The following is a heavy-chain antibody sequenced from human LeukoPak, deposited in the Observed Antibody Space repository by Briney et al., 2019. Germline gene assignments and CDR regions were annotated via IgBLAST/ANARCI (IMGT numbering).Heavy chain of an antibody. CDR2: ISYDGSNK. CDR3: AKDAKWELQYYFDY. CDR1: GFTFSSYG. Sequence: GGSLRLSCAASGFTFSSYGMHWVRQAPGKGLEWVAVISYDGSNKYYADSVKGRFTISRDNSKNTLYLQMNGLRAEDTAVYYCAKDAKWELQYYFDYWGQGTLVTVSS. V-gene: IGHV3-30*18. J-gene: IGHJ4*02. D-gene: IGHD1-26*01.